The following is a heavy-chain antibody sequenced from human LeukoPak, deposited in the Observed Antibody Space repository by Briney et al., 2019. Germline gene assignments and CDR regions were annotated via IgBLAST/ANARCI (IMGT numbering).Heavy chain of an antibody. CDR3: ATSRDGYNQIRDY. CDR2: IHTSGST. J-gene: IGHJ4*02. D-gene: IGHD5-24*01. CDR1: GGSISSYY. Sequence: PSETLSLTCTVSGGSISSYYWSWIRQPAGKGLEWIGRIHTSGSTNYNSSLKSRVTISVDTSKNQFSLKLSSVTAADTAVYYCATSRDGYNQIRDYWGQGTLVTVSS. V-gene: IGHV4-4*07.